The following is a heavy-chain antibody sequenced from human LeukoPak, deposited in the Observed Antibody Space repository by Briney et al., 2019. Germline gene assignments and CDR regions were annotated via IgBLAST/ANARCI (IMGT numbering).Heavy chain of an antibody. V-gene: IGHV4-34*01. CDR3: ARGRMGAAAGH. CDR1: GGSFSGYC. CDR2: INHSGST. J-gene: IGHJ4*02. Sequence: SETLSLTCAVYGGSFSGYCWSWIRQPPGKGLEWIGEINHSGSTNYNPSLKSRVTISVDTSKNQFSLKLSFVTAADTAVYYCARGRMGAAAGHWGQGTLVTVSS. D-gene: IGHD6-13*01.